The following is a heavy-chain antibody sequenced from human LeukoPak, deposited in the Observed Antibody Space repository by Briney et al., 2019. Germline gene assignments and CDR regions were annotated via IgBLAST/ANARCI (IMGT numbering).Heavy chain of an antibody. CDR2: ISVNNGNT. Sequence: ASVKVSCKASGYAFSFYGINWVRQAPGQGLEWMGFISVNNGNTHYAEKFQGRVTMATDTSTSTAYLEVRSLRSDDTAVYYCQRITIFGVVIDFDYWGPGTLVTVPS. D-gene: IGHD3-3*01. J-gene: IGHJ4*02. CDR3: QRITIFGVVIDFDY. CDR1: GYAFSFYG. V-gene: IGHV1-18*01.